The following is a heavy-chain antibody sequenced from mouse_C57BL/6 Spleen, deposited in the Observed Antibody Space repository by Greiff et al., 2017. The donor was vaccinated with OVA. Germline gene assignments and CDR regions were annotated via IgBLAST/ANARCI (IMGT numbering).Heavy chain of an antibody. CDR3: ARFGYYPLDY. CDR1: GYTFTSYG. D-gene: IGHD2-3*01. Sequence: QVQLQQSGAELARPGASVKLSCKASGYTFTSYGISWVKQRTGQGLEWIGMIHPNSGSTNYNEKFKSKATLTVDKSSSTAYMQLSSLTSEDSAVYYCARFGYYPLDYWGQGTTLTVSS. J-gene: IGHJ2*01. V-gene: IGHV1-81*01. CDR2: IHPNSGST.